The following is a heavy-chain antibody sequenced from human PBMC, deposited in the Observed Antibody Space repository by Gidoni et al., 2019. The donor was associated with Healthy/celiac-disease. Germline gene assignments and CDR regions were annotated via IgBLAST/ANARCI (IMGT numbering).Heavy chain of an antibody. CDR1: GYTFTGYY. D-gene: IGHD2-15*01. CDR2: INPNSGVT. CDR3: ARDQGYIVVVVAAPDY. Sequence: QVQLVQSGAEVKKPGASVKVSCKASGYTFTGYYMHWVRQAPGQGLEWMGWINPNSGVTNYAQKFQGRVTMTRDTSISTAYMELSRLRSDDTAVYYCARDQGYIVVVVAAPDYWGQGTLVTVSS. J-gene: IGHJ4*02. V-gene: IGHV1-2*02.